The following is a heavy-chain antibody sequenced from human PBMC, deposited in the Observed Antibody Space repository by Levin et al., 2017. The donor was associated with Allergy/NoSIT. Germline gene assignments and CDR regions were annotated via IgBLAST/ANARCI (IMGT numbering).Heavy chain of an antibody. Sequence: PGGSLRLSCVASGFTFSSYSLNWVRQAPGKGLEWVSYISIAGITTYYADSVKGRFTIFRDDGKNSLYLQMNSLRAEDTAVYYCTRDIGHHYDQFDYWGQGTLVTVSS. CDR1: GFTFSSYS. D-gene: IGHD3-22*01. CDR2: ISIAGITT. CDR3: TRDIGHHYDQFDY. V-gene: IGHV3-48*01. J-gene: IGHJ4*02.